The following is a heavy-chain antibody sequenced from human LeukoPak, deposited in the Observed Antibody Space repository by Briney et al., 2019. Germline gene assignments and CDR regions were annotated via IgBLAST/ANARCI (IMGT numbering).Heavy chain of an antibody. CDR1: GLTFSSYG. D-gene: IGHD2-21*02. Sequence: GRSLRLSCAASGLTFSSYGMHWVRQAPGKGLEWVAVISYDGSNKYYADSVKGRFTISRDNSKNTLYLQMNSLRAEDTAVYYCAIGGGDDNYYYYGMDVWGQGTTVTVSS. V-gene: IGHV3-30*03. J-gene: IGHJ6*02. CDR3: AIGGGDDNYYYYGMDV. CDR2: ISYDGSNK.